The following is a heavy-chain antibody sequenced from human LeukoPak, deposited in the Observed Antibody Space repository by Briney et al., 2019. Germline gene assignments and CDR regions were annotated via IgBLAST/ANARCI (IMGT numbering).Heavy chain of an antibody. CDR3: ASSPRSSWYESWGGEYYYYYMDV. CDR2: INTNTGNP. D-gene: IGHD6-13*01. J-gene: IGHJ6*03. Sequence: ASVKVSCKASGYTFTSYAMNWVRQAPGQGLEWMGWINTNTGNPTYAQGFTGRFVFSLDTSVSTAYLQISSLKAEDTAVYYCASSPRSSWYESWGGEYYYYYMDVWGKGTTVTVSS. CDR1: GYTFTSYA. V-gene: IGHV7-4-1*02.